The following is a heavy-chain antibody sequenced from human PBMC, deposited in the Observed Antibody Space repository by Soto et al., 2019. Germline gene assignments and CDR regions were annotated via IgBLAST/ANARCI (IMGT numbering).Heavy chain of an antibody. Sequence: GGSLRLSCAASGFTFSDYYMSWIRQAPGKGLEWVSYISSSGSTIYYADSVKGRFTISRDNAKNYLYLQMNSRRAEDTAVYYCARDSGGYDPYYDMDVWGKGTTVTVSS. D-gene: IGHD5-12*01. J-gene: IGHJ6*03. CDR3: ARDSGGYDPYYDMDV. V-gene: IGHV3-11*01. CDR2: ISSSGSTI. CDR1: GFTFSDYY.